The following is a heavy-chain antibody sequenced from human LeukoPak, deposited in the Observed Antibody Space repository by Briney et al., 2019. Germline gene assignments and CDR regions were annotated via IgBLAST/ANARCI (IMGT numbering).Heavy chain of an antibody. J-gene: IGHJ4*02. Sequence: PGGSLRLSCAASGFTFSSYAMSWVRQAPGKGLEWVSAISGSGGSTYYADSVKGRFTISRDNSKNTLYLQMNSPRAEDTAVYFCAKDLWQQLVRNFDYWGRGTLVTVSS. CDR2: ISGSGGST. CDR1: GFTFSSYA. V-gene: IGHV3-23*01. CDR3: AKDLWQQLVRNFDY. D-gene: IGHD6-13*01.